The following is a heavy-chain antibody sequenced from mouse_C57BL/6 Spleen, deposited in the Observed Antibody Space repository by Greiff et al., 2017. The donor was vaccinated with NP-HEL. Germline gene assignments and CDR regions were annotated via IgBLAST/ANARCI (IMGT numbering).Heavy chain of an antibody. CDR3: ALIYYYGSPFAY. J-gene: IGHJ3*01. Sequence: QVQLQQPGAELVMPGASVKLSCKASGYTFTSYWMHWVKQRPRQGLEWIGEIDPSDSYTNYNQKFKGKSTLTVDKSSSTAYMQLSSLTSEDSAVYYCALIYYYGSPFAYWGQGTLVTVSA. V-gene: IGHV1-69*01. CDR1: GYTFTSYW. CDR2: IDPSDSYT. D-gene: IGHD1-1*01.